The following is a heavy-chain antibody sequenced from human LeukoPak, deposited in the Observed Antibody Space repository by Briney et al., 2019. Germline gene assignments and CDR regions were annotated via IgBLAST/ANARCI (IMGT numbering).Heavy chain of an antibody. CDR1: GFTVSSNY. J-gene: IGHJ4*02. CDR3: ARDGPTGGYSSSWFYFDY. Sequence: GGSLRLSCAASGFTVSSNYMSWVRQAPGKGLEWVSVIYSGGSTYYADSVKGRFTISRDNAKNSLYLQMNSLRAEDTAVYYCARDGPTGGYSSSWFYFDYWGQGTLVTVSS. V-gene: IGHV3-53*01. CDR2: IYSGGST. D-gene: IGHD6-13*01.